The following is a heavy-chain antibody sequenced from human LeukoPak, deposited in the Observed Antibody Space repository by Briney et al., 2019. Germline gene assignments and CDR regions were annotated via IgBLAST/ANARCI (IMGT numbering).Heavy chain of an antibody. CDR1: GYTFTSYA. CDR3: ARDRWAYGHFDY. J-gene: IGHJ4*02. V-gene: IGHV1-3*01. CDR2: INAGNGNT. D-gene: IGHD4-17*01. Sequence: ASVKVSCKASGYTFTSYAMHWVRQAPGQRLEWMGWINAGNGNTKCSQKFQGRVTITRDTSASTAYMELSSLRSEDTAVYYCARDRWAYGHFDYWGQGTLVTVSS.